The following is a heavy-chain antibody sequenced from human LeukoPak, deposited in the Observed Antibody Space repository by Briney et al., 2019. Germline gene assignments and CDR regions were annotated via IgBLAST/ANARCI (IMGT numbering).Heavy chain of an antibody. D-gene: IGHD1-26*01. V-gene: IGHV3-30-3*01. CDR2: IVDDGNKK. CDR1: GFRFSSYA. Sequence: PGRSLRLSCAASGFRFSSYAMHWVRQAPGKGLEWVAVIVDDGNKKYYADSVKGRFTISRDNSKNTLYLQMNSLRAEDTAVYYGAREVIVGAMPEYWGQGTLVTVSS. J-gene: IGHJ4*02. CDR3: AREVIVGAMPEY.